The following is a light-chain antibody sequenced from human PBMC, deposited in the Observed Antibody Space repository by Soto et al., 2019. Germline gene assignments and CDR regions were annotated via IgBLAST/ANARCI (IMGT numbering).Light chain of an antibody. CDR1: QSVSSY. J-gene: IGKJ4*01. V-gene: IGKV3-11*01. CDR3: QQRKT. CDR2: DAS. Sequence: AHSPSTLSVSPMERAGLSVRASQSVSSYLAWYQQKPGQAPRLLIYDASNRATGIPARFSGSGSGSDFTLTISSLEPEDFAVYYCQQRKTFGGGTKVDIK.